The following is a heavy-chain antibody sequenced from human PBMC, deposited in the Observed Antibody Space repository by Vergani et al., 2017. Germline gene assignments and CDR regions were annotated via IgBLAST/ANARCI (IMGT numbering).Heavy chain of an antibody. Sequence: QVQLVQSGAEVKKPGASVKVSCKASGYTFTSYAISWVRQAPGQGLEWMGGIIPIFGTANYAQKFQGRVTITADESTSTAYMELSSLRSEDTAVYYCARVGIYYYDSSGYYTPLDYWGQGTLVTVSS. CDR3: ARVGIYYYDSSGYYTPLDY. D-gene: IGHD3-22*01. CDR1: GYTFTSYA. J-gene: IGHJ4*02. CDR2: IIPIFGTA. V-gene: IGHV1-69*13.